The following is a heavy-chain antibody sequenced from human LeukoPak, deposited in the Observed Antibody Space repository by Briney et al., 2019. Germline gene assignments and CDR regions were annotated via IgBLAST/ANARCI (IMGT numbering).Heavy chain of an antibody. V-gene: IGHV3-30*03. J-gene: IGHJ3*02. CDR1: GITFSNYE. Sequence: GGSLRLSCAASGITFSNYEFHWVRQAPGKGPQWVAVISKDGDYEYSIDSEKGRFTISRDNSKNMVYLQMSSLTVEDTAVYYCARDYDTVTHDAFDIWGQGTMVTVSS. D-gene: IGHD4-17*01. CDR2: ISKDGDYE. CDR3: ARDYDTVTHDAFDI.